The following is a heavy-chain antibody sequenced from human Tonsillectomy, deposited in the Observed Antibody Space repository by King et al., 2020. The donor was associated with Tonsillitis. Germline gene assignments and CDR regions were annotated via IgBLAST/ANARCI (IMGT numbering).Heavy chain of an antibody. D-gene: IGHD1-26*01. Sequence: LQLQESGPGLVKPSETLSLTCTVSVGSISSSSYYWGWIRQPPGKGLEWIGSIYYSGSTYYNPSLKSRVTISVDTSKNQFHLKRSSVTAADTAVYYCATHRPRIAEWELPYNSFAPWVQATLVTVSS. J-gene: IGHJ5*02. CDR3: ATHRPRIAEWELPYNSFAP. V-gene: IGHV4-39*06. CDR2: IYYSGST. CDR1: VGSISSSSYY.